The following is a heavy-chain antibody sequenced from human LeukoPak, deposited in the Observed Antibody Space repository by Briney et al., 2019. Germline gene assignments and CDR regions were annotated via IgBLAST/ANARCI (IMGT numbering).Heavy chain of an antibody. Sequence: PGGSLRLSCAASGFTSSSYAMNWVRQAPGKGLEWVSAISGSGGGTYYADSVKGRFTISRDNSKNTLYLQMNSLRAEDTAVYYCATNGPQLRYFDWLPRHFDYWGQGTLVTVSS. CDR1: GFTSSSYA. J-gene: IGHJ4*02. CDR2: ISGSGGGT. D-gene: IGHD3-9*01. CDR3: ATNGPQLRYFDWLPRHFDY. V-gene: IGHV3-23*01.